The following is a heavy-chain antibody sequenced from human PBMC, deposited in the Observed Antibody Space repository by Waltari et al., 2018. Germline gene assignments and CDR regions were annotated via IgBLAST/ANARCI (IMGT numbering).Heavy chain of an antibody. V-gene: IGHV4-39*07. CDR1: GGSISSSSYY. J-gene: IGHJ4*02. CDR2: IYYSGST. D-gene: IGHD3-10*01. Sequence: QLQLQESGPGLVKPSETLSLTCTVSGGSISSSSYYWGWIRQPPGKGLEWIGSIYYSGSTYYNPSLKSRVTISVDTSKNQFSRKLSSVTAADTAVYYCAREAMVQGVIHDYWGQGTLVTVSS. CDR3: AREAMVQGVIHDY.